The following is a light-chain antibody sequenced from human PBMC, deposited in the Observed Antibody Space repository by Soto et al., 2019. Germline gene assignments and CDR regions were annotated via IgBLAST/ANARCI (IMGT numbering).Light chain of an antibody. Sequence: EIVLTQSPGTPSLSPGERSTLSCRASQSVTSSSLAWYQQKPGQAPRLLIYGASSRATGTPDRFSGSGSGTEFTLTISSLQPDDFATYYCQHYNSYSEAFGQGTKVDIK. CDR1: QSVTSSS. CDR2: GAS. V-gene: IGKV3-20*01. CDR3: QHYNSYSEA. J-gene: IGKJ1*01.